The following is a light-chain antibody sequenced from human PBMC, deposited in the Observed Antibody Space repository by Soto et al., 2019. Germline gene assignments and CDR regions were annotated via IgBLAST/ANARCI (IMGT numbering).Light chain of an antibody. CDR1: QYIGRY. V-gene: IGKV1-27*01. Sequence: DIHMTQSPSSLSASVGYRFTITCRAGQYIGRYLNWYQQKPVKAPKLLXYAASTLQSGVPSRFSGRGSGTDFTLTISSLQHEDVANYYCQNYNSAHQITFGQGTRLEIK. CDR3: QNYNSAHQIT. CDR2: AAS. J-gene: IGKJ5*01.